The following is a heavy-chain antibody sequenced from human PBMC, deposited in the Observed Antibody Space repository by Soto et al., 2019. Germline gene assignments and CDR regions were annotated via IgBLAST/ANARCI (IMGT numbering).Heavy chain of an antibody. CDR1: GFXFSTYA. CDR3: ARAFGLRIAARLDY. Sequence: PGGSLSLSCATSGFXFSTYAMSWVRQAPGEGLQWVSTISGNGDTIYYADSVQGRFTISRDNSENSLFLQMNSLRAEDTALYYCARAFGLRIAARLDYWGQGTLVTVSS. D-gene: IGHD6-6*01. V-gene: IGHV3-23*01. CDR2: ISGNGDTI. J-gene: IGHJ4*02.